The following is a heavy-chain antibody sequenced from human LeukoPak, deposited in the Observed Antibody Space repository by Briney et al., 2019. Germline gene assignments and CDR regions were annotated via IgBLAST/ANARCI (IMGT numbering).Heavy chain of an antibody. J-gene: IGHJ5*02. CDR2: IYHTGST. V-gene: IGHV4-59*08. Sequence: SETLSLTCSVSGASIRSYYWSWIRQPPEKGLEWIGYIYHTGSTDYSPSLNSRVTMSVDTSKNEFSLKLSSVTAADTAVYYCARQSRLVIFGVANHWFDPWSQGTLVTVSS. D-gene: IGHD3-3*01. CDR3: ARQSRLVIFGVANHWFDP. CDR1: GASIRSYY.